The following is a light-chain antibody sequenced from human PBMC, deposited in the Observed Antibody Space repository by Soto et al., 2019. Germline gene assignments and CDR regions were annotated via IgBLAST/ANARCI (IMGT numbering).Light chain of an antibody. CDR3: QQYYSYLT. Sequence: DIQMTQSPSTLSASVGDRVTITCRASQYISSWLAWYQQKPGKAPKLLIFDASALESGVPSRFSGSGSGTAFSLTISSLQPDDFATYYCQQYYSYLTFGGGTKVEIK. CDR1: QYISSW. J-gene: IGKJ4*01. CDR2: DAS. V-gene: IGKV1-5*01.